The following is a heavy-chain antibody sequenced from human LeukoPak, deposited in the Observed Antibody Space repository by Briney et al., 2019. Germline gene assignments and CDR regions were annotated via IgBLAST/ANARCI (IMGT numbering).Heavy chain of an antibody. CDR2: IYYSGST. J-gene: IGHJ5*02. CDR3: ARDPGGWQRWFDP. V-gene: IGHV4-31*11. CDR1: GGSFSGYY. D-gene: IGHD2-15*01. Sequence: PSETLSLTCAVYGGSFSGYYWSWIRQHPGKGLEWIGYIYYSGSTYYNPSLKSRVTMSVDTSKNQFSLMLTSVTAADTAVYYCARDPGGWQRWFDPWGQGTLVTVSS.